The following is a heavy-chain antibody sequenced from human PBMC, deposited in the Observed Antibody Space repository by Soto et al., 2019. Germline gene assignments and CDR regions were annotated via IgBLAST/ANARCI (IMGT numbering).Heavy chain of an antibody. CDR2: ISGSGGST. D-gene: IGHD3-3*01. CDR3: AKVGITIFGVVRSQDYFDY. V-gene: IGHV3-23*01. J-gene: IGHJ4*02. CDR1: GFTFSSYA. Sequence: PVGSLRLSCAASGFTFSSYAMSWVRQAPGKGLEWVSAISGSGGSTYYADSVKGRSTISRDNSKNTLYLQMNSLRAEDTAVYYCAKVGITIFGVVRSQDYFDYWGQGTLVTVSS.